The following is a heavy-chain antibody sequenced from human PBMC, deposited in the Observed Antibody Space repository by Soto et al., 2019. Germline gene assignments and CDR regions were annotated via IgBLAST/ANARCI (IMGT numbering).Heavy chain of an antibody. CDR2: INHSGST. V-gene: IGHV4-34*01. CDR3: ARAHLEWFSQWFDP. CDR1: GGSFSGYY. D-gene: IGHD3-3*01. Sequence: SETLSLTXAVYGGSFSGYYWSWIRQPPGKGLEWIGEINHSGSTNYNPSLKSRVTISVDTSKNQFSLKLSSVTAADTAVYYCARAHLEWFSQWFDPWGQGTLVTSP. J-gene: IGHJ5*02.